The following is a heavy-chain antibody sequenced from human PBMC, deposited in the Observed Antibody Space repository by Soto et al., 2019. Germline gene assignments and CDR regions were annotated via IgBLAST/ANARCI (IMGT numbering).Heavy chain of an antibody. D-gene: IGHD4-17*01. V-gene: IGHV4-30-4*01. CDR3: ARDLLDTTVDYYFDS. CDR2: IYHSGSS. CDR1: GGSLSSGTYY. Sequence: SETLSLTCTVSGGSLSSGTYYWSWIRQPPGKGLEWIGYIYHSGSSQSNPSLKSRVTISIDTSKNQFSLELRSVTAADTAVYYCARDLLDTTVDYYFDSWGPGRLVTVS. J-gene: IGHJ4*02.